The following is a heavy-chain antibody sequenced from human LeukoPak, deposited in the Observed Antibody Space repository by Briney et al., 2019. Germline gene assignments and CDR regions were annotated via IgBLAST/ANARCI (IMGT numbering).Heavy chain of an antibody. D-gene: IGHD4-17*01. CDR3: ARAPGDTTVTSSYYFDY. CDR1: GYTFTSYD. CDR2: INTNSGNT. J-gene: IGHJ4*02. Sequence: SVKVSCKAAGYTFTSYDINWVRQATGQGLEWMGWINTNSGNTCYAHKFHGSVTMPRNPSISTAYMQLSSLRSQHTAVYYCARAPGDTTVTSSYYFDYWRQGTLVTVSS. V-gene: IGHV1-8*01.